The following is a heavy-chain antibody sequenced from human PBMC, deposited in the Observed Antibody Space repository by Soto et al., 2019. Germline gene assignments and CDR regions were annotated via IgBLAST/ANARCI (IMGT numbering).Heavy chain of an antibody. CDR2: ISSTTHYI. CDR1: GFTLTRYC. Sequence: GSLRPSCAASGFTLTRYCLTWVRQSPGKGLEWASSISSTTHYIYYGDSMKGRFTISRDNAKNSLYLEMNSLRDEDTAVYYCARESEDLTSNLDYWGQGTLVTVSA. J-gene: IGHJ4*02. CDR3: ARESEDLTSNLDY. V-gene: IGHV3-21*06.